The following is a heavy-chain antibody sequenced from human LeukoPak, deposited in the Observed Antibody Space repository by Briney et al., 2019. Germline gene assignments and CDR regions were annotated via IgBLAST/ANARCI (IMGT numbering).Heavy chain of an antibody. J-gene: IGHJ4*02. CDR2: ISWNSGSI. V-gene: IGHV3-9*03. Sequence: GGSLRLSCAASGFTFDDYAMHCVRQAPGKGLEWVSGISWNSGSIGYADSVKGRVTISRDHANNSLYLQMNSLSAEEMDLYYCAKGYSSGWYYFDYWGPGTLVTVSS. CDR1: GFTFDDYA. D-gene: IGHD6-19*01. CDR3: AKGYSSGWYYFDY.